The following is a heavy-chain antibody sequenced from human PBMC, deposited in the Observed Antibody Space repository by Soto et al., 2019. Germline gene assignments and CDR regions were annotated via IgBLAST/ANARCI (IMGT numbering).Heavy chain of an antibody. Sequence: QVQLQESGPGLVKPSQTLSLTCTVSGGSISSGGYYWSWIRQHPGKGLEWIGYIFYSGSTFYNPSLKSRIAISVDTSKNQCSLKLSSVTAADTAVYYCARAPGDYFDYWGQGTLVTVSS. V-gene: IGHV4-31*03. CDR1: GGSISSGGYY. CDR2: IFYSGST. CDR3: ARAPGDYFDY. J-gene: IGHJ4*02.